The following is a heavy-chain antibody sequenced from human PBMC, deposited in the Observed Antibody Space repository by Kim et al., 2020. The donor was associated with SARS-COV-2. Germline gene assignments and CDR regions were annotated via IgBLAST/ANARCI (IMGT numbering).Heavy chain of an antibody. CDR2: TI. V-gene: IGHV3-11*01. CDR3: ARAPYLLSDY. D-gene: IGHD2-21*01. Sequence: TIYNRNSVKGQFTISRDNAKNSLYLQMNSLRAEDTAVYYCARAPYLLSDYWGQGTLVTVSS. J-gene: IGHJ4*02.